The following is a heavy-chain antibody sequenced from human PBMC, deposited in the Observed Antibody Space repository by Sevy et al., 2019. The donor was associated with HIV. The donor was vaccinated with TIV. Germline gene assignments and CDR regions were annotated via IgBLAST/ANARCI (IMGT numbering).Heavy chain of an antibody. CDR1: GFTFSSYG. CDR3: ASSKGDTAMVDDAFDI. J-gene: IGHJ3*02. CDR2: IWYDGSNK. Sequence: GGSLRLSCAASGFTFSSYGMHWVRQAPGKGLEWVAVIWYDGSNKYYADSVKGRFTISRDNSKNTLYLQMNSLRAEDTDVYYCASSKGDTAMVDDAFDIWGQGTMVTVSS. D-gene: IGHD5-18*01. V-gene: IGHV3-33*01.